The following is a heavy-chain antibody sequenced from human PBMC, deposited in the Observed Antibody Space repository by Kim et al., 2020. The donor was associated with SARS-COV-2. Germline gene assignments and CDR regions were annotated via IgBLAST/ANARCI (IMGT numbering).Heavy chain of an antibody. V-gene: IGHV1-3*01. CDR3: ARWQLGAFDY. D-gene: IGHD1-26*01. CDR2: NT. Sequence: NTKYSQKFQGRVTITRDTSASTAYMELSSLRSEDTAVYYCARWQLGAFDYWGQGTLVTVSS. J-gene: IGHJ4*02.